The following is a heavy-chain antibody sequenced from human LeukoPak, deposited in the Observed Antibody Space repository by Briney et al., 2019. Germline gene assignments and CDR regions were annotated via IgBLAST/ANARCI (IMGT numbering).Heavy chain of an antibody. CDR2: IQSKTDGGTT. Sequence: GGSLRLSCAASGFTFSDYFMTWVRQAPGKGLECVGFIQSKTDGGTTDSAAPVKGRFTVSRDDSKNTLYLQMNSLKTEDTAVYYCTTWSSQFDYWGQGTLVTVSS. V-gene: IGHV3-15*01. CDR1: GFTFSDYF. J-gene: IGHJ4*02. CDR3: TTWSSQFDY. D-gene: IGHD6-6*01.